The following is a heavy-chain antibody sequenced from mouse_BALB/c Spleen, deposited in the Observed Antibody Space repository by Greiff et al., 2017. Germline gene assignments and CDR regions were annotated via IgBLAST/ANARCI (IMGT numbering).Heavy chain of an antibody. CDR2: IAPENGDT. V-gene: IGHV14-1*02. CDR3: ARSTGTGWFTY. CDR1: GFNIKDYY. Sequence: EVQLQQSGAELVRPGALVKLSCKASGFNIKDYYIHWVKQRPDQGLEWIGWIAPENGDTIYDPKFQDKATITADTSSNTANLQLSSLTSEDTAVYYCARSTGTGWFTYWGQGTLVTVSA. J-gene: IGHJ3*01. D-gene: IGHD2-14*01.